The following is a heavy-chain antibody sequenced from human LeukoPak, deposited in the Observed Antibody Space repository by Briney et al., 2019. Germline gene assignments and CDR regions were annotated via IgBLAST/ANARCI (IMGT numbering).Heavy chain of an antibody. CDR2: IYPGDSDT. D-gene: IGHD3-22*01. J-gene: IGHJ4*02. V-gene: IGHV5-51*01. Sequence: GESLKISCKGSGYSFTNYWIGWVRQMPGKGLEWMGIIYPGDSDTRYSPSFQGQVTISADKSISTAYLQWSSLKASDTAMYYCARRTNYYDSSLNYFDYWGQGTLVTVSS. CDR3: ARRTNYYDSSLNYFDY. CDR1: GYSFTNYW.